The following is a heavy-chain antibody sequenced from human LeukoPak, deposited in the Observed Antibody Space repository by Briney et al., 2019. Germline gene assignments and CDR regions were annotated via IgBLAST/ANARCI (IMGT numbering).Heavy chain of an antibody. D-gene: IGHD7-27*01. CDR3: ATRKLGNDY. CDR1: GGSFSGYY. V-gene: IGHV4-34*01. CDR2: INHSGST. J-gene: IGHJ4*02. Sequence: SETLSLTCAVYGGSFSGYYWSWIRQPPGKGLEWIGEINHSGSTNYNPSLKSRVTISVDTSKNQSSLKVSSVTAADTAVYYCATRKLGNDYWGQGTLVTVSS.